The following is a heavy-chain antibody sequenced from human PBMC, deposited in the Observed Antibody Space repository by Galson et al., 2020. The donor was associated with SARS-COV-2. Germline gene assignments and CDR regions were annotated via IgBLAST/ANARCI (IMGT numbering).Heavy chain of an antibody. Sequence: TLTCTFSGFSLSPCGVGVGCIRQPPGKALECLALSYWDDDKRYSPSLKSRLTLTTDTATNQVVLTLTNMEPEDTATYYCAHRRIGGLRGGLDYWGHGTLVTGSS. V-gene: IGHV2-5*02. D-gene: IGHD3-3*01. CDR1: GFSLSPCGVG. J-gene: IGHJ4*01. CDR2: SYWDDDK. CDR3: AHRRIGGLRGGLDY.